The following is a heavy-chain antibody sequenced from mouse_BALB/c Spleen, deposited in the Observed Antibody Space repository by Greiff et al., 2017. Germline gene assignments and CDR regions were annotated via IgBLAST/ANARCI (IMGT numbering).Heavy chain of an antibody. D-gene: IGHD2-3*01. CDR3: ARWGGGYYDYAMDY. CDR2: ISCYNGAT. Sequence: LVKPGASVKISCKASGYSFTGHYMHWVKQSHGKSLEWIGYISCYNGATSYNQKFKGKATFTVDTSSSTAYMQFNSLTSEDSAVYYCARWGGGYYDYAMDYWGQGTSVTVSS. CDR1: GYSFTGHY. J-gene: IGHJ4*01. V-gene: IGHV1S34*01.